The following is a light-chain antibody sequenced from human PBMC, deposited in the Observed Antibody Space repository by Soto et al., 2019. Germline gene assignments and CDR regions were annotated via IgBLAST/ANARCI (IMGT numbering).Light chain of an antibody. CDR3: SSYTNINTRAGV. Sequence: QSALTQPASVSGSPGQSITISCTGTSSDVGGYDYVSWYQQHPGKAPKLIIYEVTDRPSGVSNRFSGSKSGNTASLTISGLQAEDEAEYYCSSYTNINTRAGVFGTGTKLTVL. V-gene: IGLV2-14*01. J-gene: IGLJ1*01. CDR2: EVT. CDR1: SSDVGGYDY.